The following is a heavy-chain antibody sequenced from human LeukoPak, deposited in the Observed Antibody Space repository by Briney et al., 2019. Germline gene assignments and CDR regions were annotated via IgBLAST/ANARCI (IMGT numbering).Heavy chain of an antibody. D-gene: IGHD5-12*01. V-gene: IGHV3-23*01. CDR1: GFTFSTYA. CDR2: ISGSGGST. Sequence: GGSLRLSCTGSGFTFSTYAMSWVRQAPGKGLEWVSVISGSGGSTYYADPVKGRFTISRDNSKNTLYLQMSSLRAEDTAVHYCARDLGYSLGARSPWGQGTLVTVSS. CDR3: ARDLGYSLGARSP. J-gene: IGHJ1*01.